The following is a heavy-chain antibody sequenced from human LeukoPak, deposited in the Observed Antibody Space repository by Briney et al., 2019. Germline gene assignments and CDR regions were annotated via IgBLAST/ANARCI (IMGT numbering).Heavy chain of an antibody. CDR3: AREVVLAAPHFDY. CDR2: ISSSGRTT. J-gene: IGHJ4*02. Sequence: PGGSLRLSCEGSGFTFSSYSMNWVRQAPGKGLEWVSYISSSGRTTYYADSVTGRFIISRDNAKNSLYLQMNSLRAEDTAVYYCAREVVLAAPHFDYWGQGTLVTVSS. D-gene: IGHD2-15*01. V-gene: IGHV3-48*04. CDR1: GFTFSSYS.